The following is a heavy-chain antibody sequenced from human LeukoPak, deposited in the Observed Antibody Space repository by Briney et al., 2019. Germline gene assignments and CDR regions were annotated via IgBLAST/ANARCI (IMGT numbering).Heavy chain of an antibody. CDR1: GFTLSAYW. CDR3: TRDWRNLGYDY. CDR2: IEGDGNRI. D-gene: IGHD5-12*01. J-gene: IGHJ4*02. V-gene: IGHV3-74*01. Sequence: GGSLRLSCAASGFTLSAYWMHWVRQAPGKGLMWVSRIEGDGNRITYADSVKGRFTISRDNAKNTLHLQMNSLRAEDTAVYYCTRDWRNLGYDYWGQGTLVTVSS.